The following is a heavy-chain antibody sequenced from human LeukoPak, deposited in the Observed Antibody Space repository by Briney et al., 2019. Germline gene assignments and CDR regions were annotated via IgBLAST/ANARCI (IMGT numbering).Heavy chain of an antibody. CDR3: ARDRAAVAPDHWFDP. V-gene: IGHV1-18*01. J-gene: IGHJ5*02. D-gene: IGHD6-19*01. Sequence: ASVKVSCKASSYTFTSYGISWVRQAPGQGLEWMGWISAYNGNTNYAQKLQGRVTMTTDTSTSTAYMELRSLRSDDTAVYYCARDRAAVAPDHWFDPWGQGTLVTVSS. CDR2: ISAYNGNT. CDR1: SYTFTSYG.